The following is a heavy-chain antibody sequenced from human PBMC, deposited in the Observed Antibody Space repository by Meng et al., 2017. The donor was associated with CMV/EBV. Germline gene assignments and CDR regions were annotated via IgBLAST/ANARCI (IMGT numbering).Heavy chain of an antibody. CDR3: ARFITFGGVIVIDY. CDR1: GGSISSYY. J-gene: IGHJ4*02. CDR2: IYYSGST. Sequence: SETLSLSCTVSGGSISSYYWSWIRQPPGKGLEWIGYIYYSGSTNYNPSLKGRVTISVDTSKNQFSLKLSSVTAADTAVYYCARFITFGGVIVIDYWGQGTLVTVSS. V-gene: IGHV4-59*01. D-gene: IGHD3-16*02.